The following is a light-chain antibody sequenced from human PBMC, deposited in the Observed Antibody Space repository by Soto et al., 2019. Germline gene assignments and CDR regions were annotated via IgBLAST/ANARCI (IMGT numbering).Light chain of an antibody. CDR3: QQYESYPYS. V-gene: IGKV1-5*03. CDR1: QTISSW. J-gene: IGKJ2*01. Sequence: DIQMTQSPSTLSGSVGDRVTITCRASQTISSWLAWYQQKPGKAPKLLIYKASTLKSGVPSRFSGSGYGTEFTLTVSSLQPGDFATYSCQQYESYPYSFGQGTKLEIK. CDR2: KAS.